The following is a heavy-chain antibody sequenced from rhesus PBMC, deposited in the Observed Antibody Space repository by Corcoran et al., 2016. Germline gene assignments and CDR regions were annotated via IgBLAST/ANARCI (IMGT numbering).Heavy chain of an antibody. CDR1: GYTFTSNY. Sequence: QVQLVQSGAEVKKPGASVKLSCKASGYTFTSNYINWVRAAPGQVLDWMGRINPSNGHTDYVQKFQGRVTMTRDTSTSTDYIELNSLRSEDTAVYYCTRGYEYKSYWCQGVLVTVSS. J-gene: IGHJ4*01. V-gene: IGHV1S9*01. CDR2: INPSNGHT. CDR3: TRGYEYKSY. D-gene: IGHD4-23*01.